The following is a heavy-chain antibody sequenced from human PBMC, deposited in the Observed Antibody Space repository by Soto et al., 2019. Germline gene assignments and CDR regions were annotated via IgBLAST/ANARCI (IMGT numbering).Heavy chain of an antibody. CDR3: AKKGMVELGKNWFDP. CDR2: INHSGST. CDR1: GGSFSGYY. D-gene: IGHD2-15*01. J-gene: IGHJ5*02. Sequence: KPSETLSLTCAVYGGSFSGYYWSWIRQPPGKGLEWIGEINHSGSTNYNPSLKSRVTISVDTSKNQFSLKLSSVTAEDTAVYYCAKKGMVELGKNWFDPWGQGTLVTVSS. V-gene: IGHV4-34*01.